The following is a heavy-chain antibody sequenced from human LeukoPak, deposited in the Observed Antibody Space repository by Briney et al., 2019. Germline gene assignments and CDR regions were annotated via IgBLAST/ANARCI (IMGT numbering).Heavy chain of an antibody. J-gene: IGHJ4*02. CDR2: IYYSGST. Sequence: SETLSLTCTVSGGSISGSSYYWGWIRQPPGKGLEWIGSIYYSGSTYYNPSLKSRVTISVDTSKNQFSLKLSSVTAADTAVYYCARHSTDTYYDFWSGYYTSFDYWGQGTLVTVSS. V-gene: IGHV4-39*01. CDR3: ARHSTDTYYDFWSGYYTSFDY. D-gene: IGHD3-3*01. CDR1: GGSISGSSYY.